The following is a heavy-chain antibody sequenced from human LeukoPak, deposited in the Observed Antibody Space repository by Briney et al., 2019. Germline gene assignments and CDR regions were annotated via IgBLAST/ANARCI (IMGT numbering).Heavy chain of an antibody. J-gene: IGHJ4*02. D-gene: IGHD6-19*01. CDR2: ISYDGSNK. Sequence: GGSLRLSCAASGFTFSSYAMHWVRQAPGKGLEWVVVISYDGSNKYYADSVKGRFTISRDNSKNTLYLQMNSLRAEDTAVYYCAVGVIAVAFVDYWGQGTLVTVSS. CDR1: GFTFSSYA. CDR3: AVGVIAVAFVDY. V-gene: IGHV3-30*04.